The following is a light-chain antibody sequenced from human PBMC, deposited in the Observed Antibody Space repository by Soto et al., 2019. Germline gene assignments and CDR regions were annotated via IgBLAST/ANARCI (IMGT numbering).Light chain of an antibody. Sequence: EIVMTQSPATLSVSPGERATLSCRASQSVSNNLAWYQKKPGQAPRLLIYGASTRATGIPARFSGSGSGTEFTLTISSLQSEAFAVYYCQQYNNWWTFGQGTRVDIK. CDR3: QQYNNWWT. CDR1: QSVSNN. CDR2: GAS. V-gene: IGKV3-15*01. J-gene: IGKJ1*01.